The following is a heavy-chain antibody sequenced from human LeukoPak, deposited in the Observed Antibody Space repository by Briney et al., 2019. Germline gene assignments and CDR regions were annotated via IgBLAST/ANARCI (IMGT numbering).Heavy chain of an antibody. D-gene: IGHD2-2*01. Sequence: GGSLRLSCAASGFTFNTYAMSWVRQAPGKGLEWVSSMSGSGSSTYYADSVKGRFTISRDNSKNTLYLQINSLRAEDTAVYYCAKRICTSTRCYLEYWGQGTLVTVSS. CDR2: MSGSGSST. CDR3: AKRICTSTRCYLEY. V-gene: IGHV3-23*01. J-gene: IGHJ4*02. CDR1: GFTFNTYA.